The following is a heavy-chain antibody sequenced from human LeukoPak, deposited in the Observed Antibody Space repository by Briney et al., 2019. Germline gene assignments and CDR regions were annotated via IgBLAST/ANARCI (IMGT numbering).Heavy chain of an antibody. CDR1: GFTFSSYA. CDR3: AKFLIYGDYGDY. V-gene: IGHV3-23*01. D-gene: IGHD4-17*01. CDR2: ISGSGGST. Sequence: GGSLRLFCAASGFTFSSYAMSWVRQAPGKGLEWVSAISGSGGSTYYADSVKGRFTISRDNSKNTLYLQMNSLRAEDTAVYYCAKFLIYGDYGDYWGQGTLVTVSS. J-gene: IGHJ4*02.